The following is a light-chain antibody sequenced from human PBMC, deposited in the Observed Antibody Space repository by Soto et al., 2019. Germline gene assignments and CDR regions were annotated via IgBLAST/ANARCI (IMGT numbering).Light chain of an antibody. CDR3: QQYNNWPGT. V-gene: IGKV3-15*01. Sequence: IVMTQSPATLSVSPGEKDTLSCRASQSVSSNLAWYQQKPGQAPRLLIYGASTRATCIPARFSGSGSGTEFTLTISSLQSEDFAVYYCQQYNNWPGTFGQGTKVDI. J-gene: IGKJ1*01. CDR1: QSVSSN. CDR2: GAS.